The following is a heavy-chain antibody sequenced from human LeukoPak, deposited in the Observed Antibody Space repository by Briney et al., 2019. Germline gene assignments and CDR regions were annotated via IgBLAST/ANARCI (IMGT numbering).Heavy chain of an antibody. Sequence: PSETLSLTCTVSGGSISSSSYYWGWIRQPPGKGLEWIGSIYYSGSTYYNPSLKSRVTISVDTSKNQFSLKLSSVTAADTAVYYCARVRSGWFVDYWGQGTLVTVSS. CDR3: ARVRSGWFVDY. D-gene: IGHD3-10*01. CDR2: IYYSGST. V-gene: IGHV4-39*07. J-gene: IGHJ4*02. CDR1: GGSISSSSYY.